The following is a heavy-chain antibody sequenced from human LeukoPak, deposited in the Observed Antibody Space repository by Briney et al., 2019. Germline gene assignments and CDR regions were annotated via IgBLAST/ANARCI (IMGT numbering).Heavy chain of an antibody. D-gene: IGHD6-13*01. Sequence: GASVKVSSKASGYTFTTSDINWVRQATGQGLEWMGWMNPNSGKTGSAQKFQGRLTMAKNTSTSTAYMEVTGLRFEDTAIYYWARGRPGPAGAGTYDSWGQGTLITVSS. J-gene: IGHJ4*02. CDR1: GYTFTTSD. CDR2: MNPNSGKT. V-gene: IGHV1-8*01. CDR3: ARGRPGPAGAGTYDS.